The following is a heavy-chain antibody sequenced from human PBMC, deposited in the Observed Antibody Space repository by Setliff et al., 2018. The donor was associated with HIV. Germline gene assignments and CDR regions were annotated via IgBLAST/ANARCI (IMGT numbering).Heavy chain of an antibody. V-gene: IGHV4-59*01. Sequence: SETLSLTCTVSGGSMSNYYWGWIRQPPGKGLEWIGSIYHSGSTYYNPSLRSRVTISVETSQNLFSLRLRSVTAADTGVYYCARPGSSSYYYAMDVWGLGTTVTVSS. J-gene: IGHJ6*02. D-gene: IGHD3-10*01. CDR3: ARPGSSSYYYAMDV. CDR1: GGSMSNYY. CDR2: IYHSGST.